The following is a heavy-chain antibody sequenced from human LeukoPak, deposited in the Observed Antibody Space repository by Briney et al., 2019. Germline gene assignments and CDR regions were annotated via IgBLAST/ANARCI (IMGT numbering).Heavy chain of an antibody. J-gene: IGHJ4*02. V-gene: IGHV3-7*03. CDR3: AKARYCSGGSCFPQLTPDY. CDR2: IKQDGSEK. Sequence: GGSLRLSCAASGFTFRNHWMSWVRQAPGKGLEWVANIKQDGSEKYYVDSVKGRFTISRDNAKNSLYLQMNSLRAEDTAVYYCAKARYCSGGSCFPQLTPDYWGQGTLVTVSS. CDR1: GFTFRNHW. D-gene: IGHD2-15*01.